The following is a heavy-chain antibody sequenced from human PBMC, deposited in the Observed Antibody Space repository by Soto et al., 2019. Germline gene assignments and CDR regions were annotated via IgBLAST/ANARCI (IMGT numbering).Heavy chain of an antibody. J-gene: IGHJ4*02. CDR1: GDSVSNNGAT. Sequence: SQTLSLTCAISGDSVSNNGATWNWIRQSPSRGLEWLGRAYYRSRWIYDYAMSVKSRISINPDTSKDQVSLQLNSVTPADTAVYYCARDLPDFLSAFDYWGRGTLVTVSS. CDR3: ARDLPDFLSAFDY. D-gene: IGHD6-19*01. V-gene: IGHV6-1*01. CDR2: AYYRSRWIY.